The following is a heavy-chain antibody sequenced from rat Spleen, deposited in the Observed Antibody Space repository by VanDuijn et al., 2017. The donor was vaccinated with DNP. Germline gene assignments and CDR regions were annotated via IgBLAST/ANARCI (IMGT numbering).Heavy chain of an antibody. Sequence: EVQLVESGGGLVQPGNSLKLSCAASGFTFSDYAMAWVRQSPKKGLEWVTSISAGSVITYYRDSVKGRFTISRDNAKSTLYLQMNSLRSEDMATYYCARWGGDYFDYWGQGVMVTVSS. CDR3: ARWGGDYFDY. CDR1: GFTFSDYA. CDR2: ISAGSVIT. J-gene: IGHJ2*01. V-gene: IGHV5S23*01.